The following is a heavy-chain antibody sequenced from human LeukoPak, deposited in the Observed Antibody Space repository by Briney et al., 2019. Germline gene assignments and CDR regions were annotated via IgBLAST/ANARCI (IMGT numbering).Heavy chain of an antibody. CDR3: ARAYY. V-gene: IGHV3-7*01. CDR2: IKQDGSEK. CDR1: RFTFNNYW. Sequence: GGSLRLSCAASRFTFNNYWMSWVRQAPGKGLEWVANIKQDGSEKYYVDSVKGRFTISRDNAKNSLYLQMNSLRAEDTAVYYCARAYYWGQGTLVTVSS. J-gene: IGHJ4*02.